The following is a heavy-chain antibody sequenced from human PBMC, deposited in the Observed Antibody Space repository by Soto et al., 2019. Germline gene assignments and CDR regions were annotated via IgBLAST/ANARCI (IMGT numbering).Heavy chain of an antibody. J-gene: IGHJ2*01. Sequence: EVQLVESGGGLVKPGGSLRLSCAASGFTFSSYSMNWVRQSPGKGLEWVSSISSSSSYIYYADSVKGRFTISRDNAKNSLYLQMNSLRAEDTAVYYCARGRGGYFDLWGRGTLVTVSS. CDR1: GFTFSSYS. CDR2: ISSSSSYI. CDR3: ARGRGGYFDL. V-gene: IGHV3-21*01.